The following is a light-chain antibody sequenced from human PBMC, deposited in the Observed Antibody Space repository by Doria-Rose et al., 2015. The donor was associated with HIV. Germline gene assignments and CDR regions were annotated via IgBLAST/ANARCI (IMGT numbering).Light chain of an antibody. CDR2: RAS. CDR1: QGIGSD. CDR3: QQYSQWPPYT. J-gene: IGKJ2*01. V-gene: IGKV3-15*01. Sequence: TQSPATLSVSPGERATLSCRASQGIGSDLAWYQQKPGQAPRLLIYRASIRATGIPPRFTGGGSGTEFTLTISSLQSEDFAVYLCQQYSQWPPYTFGQGTKLEVK.